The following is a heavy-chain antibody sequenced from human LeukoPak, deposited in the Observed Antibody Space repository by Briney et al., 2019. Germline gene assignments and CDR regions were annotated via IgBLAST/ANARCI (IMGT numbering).Heavy chain of an antibody. Sequence: PSETLSLTCALYGGSFSGYYWSWIRHPPGKGLERIGEINHSGSTNYNPSLKSRVTISVDTSKHQFSLKLSSVTAADTAVYYCARRFSSRQRKQNWFDPWGQGTLVTVSS. D-gene: IGHD6-13*01. V-gene: IGHV4-34*01. J-gene: IGHJ5*02. CDR3: ARRFSSRQRKQNWFDP. CDR2: INHSGST. CDR1: GGSFSGYY.